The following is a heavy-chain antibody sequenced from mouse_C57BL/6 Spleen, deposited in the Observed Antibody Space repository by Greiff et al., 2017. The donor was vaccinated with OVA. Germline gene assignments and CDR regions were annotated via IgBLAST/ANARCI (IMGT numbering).Heavy chain of an antibody. CDR1: GYTFTSYW. CDR3: ARGDYDGEYYAMDY. D-gene: IGHD2-4*01. V-gene: IGHV1-64*01. CDR2: IHPNSGST. Sequence: VQLQQPGAELVKPGASVKLSCKASGYTFTSYWMHWVKQRPGQGLEWIGMIHPNSGSTNYNEKFKSKATLTVDKSSSTAYMQLSSLTSEDSAVYYGARGDYDGEYYAMDYWGQGTSVTGSS. J-gene: IGHJ4*01.